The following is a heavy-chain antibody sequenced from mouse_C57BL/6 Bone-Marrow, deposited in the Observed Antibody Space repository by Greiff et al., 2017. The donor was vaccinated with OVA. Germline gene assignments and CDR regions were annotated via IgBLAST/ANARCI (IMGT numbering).Heavy chain of an antibody. V-gene: IGHV1-50*01. Sequence: QVQLQQPGAELVKPGASVKLSCKASGYTFTSYWMHWVKQRPGQGLEWIGEIDPSDGYTNYNQKFKGKATLTVDTSSSTAYMQLRSLTSEDSAVYYCAIDCGNYAGFDYGGQGTLVTVSA. D-gene: IGHD2-1*01. CDR2: IDPSDGYT. CDR1: GYTFTSYW. J-gene: IGHJ3*01. CDR3: AIDCGNYAGFDY.